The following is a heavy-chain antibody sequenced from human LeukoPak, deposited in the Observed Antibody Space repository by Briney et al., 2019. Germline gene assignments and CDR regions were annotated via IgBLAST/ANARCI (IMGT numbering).Heavy chain of an antibody. V-gene: IGHV4-59*01. J-gene: IGHJ4*02. CDR2: IYYSGST. Sequence: SGTLSLTCRVSGGSITSYYWRWIRQPPGKGLEWIGDIYYSGSTNYNPSLKSRVTIAVDTSKNQFSLKLSSGTAEDRAVYCCARGDIAAAALIHLDYWGQGTVVTVSS. CDR3: ARGDIAAAALIHLDY. D-gene: IGHD6-13*01. CDR1: GGSITSYY.